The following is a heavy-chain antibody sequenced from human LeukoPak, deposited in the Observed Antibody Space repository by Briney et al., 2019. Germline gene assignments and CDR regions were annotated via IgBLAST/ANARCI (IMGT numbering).Heavy chain of an antibody. D-gene: IGHD2-15*01. CDR2: INPNSGGT. CDR3: AREHDIRAFDI. V-gene: IGHV1-2*02. CDR1: GYTFIGYY. Sequence: GASVKVSCKASGYTFIGYYIHWVRQAPGQGLEWMGWINPNSGGTNFAQKFQGRVTMTRDTSISTVYMELSRLRYDDTVVYYCAREHDIRAFDIWGQGTMVTVSS. J-gene: IGHJ3*02.